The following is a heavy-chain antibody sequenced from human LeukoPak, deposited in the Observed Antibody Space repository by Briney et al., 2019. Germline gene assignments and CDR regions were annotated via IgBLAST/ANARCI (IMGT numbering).Heavy chain of an antibody. CDR2: INWNGGST. J-gene: IGHJ5*02. Sequence: PGGSLRLSCAASGFTFDDYGMSWVRQAPGKGLEWVSGINWNGGSTGYADSVKGRFTISRDNAKNSLYLQMNSLRAEDTALYHCARDGYGIVTGSQGWFDPWGQGTLVTVSS. V-gene: IGHV3-20*01. D-gene: IGHD3-9*01. CDR3: ARDGYGIVTGSQGWFDP. CDR1: GFTFDDYG.